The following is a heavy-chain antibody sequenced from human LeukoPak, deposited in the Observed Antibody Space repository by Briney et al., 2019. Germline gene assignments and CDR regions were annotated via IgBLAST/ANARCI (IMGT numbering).Heavy chain of an antibody. CDR3: ARSQNYYGSGDY. Sequence: PSETLSLTCTVSGDSVSNGNYYWSWLRQPPGKALGWIGYIYYTGKTYYNPSLGGRVTILVDTSRNHFSVKLSSVTAADTAVYYCARSQNYYGSGDYWSQGTLVTVSS. CDR2: IYYTGKT. V-gene: IGHV4-61*03. D-gene: IGHD3-10*01. CDR1: GDSVSNGNYY. J-gene: IGHJ4*02.